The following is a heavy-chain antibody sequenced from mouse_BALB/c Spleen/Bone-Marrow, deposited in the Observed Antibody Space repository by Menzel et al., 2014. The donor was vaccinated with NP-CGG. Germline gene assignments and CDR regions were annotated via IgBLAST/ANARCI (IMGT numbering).Heavy chain of an antibody. V-gene: IGHV1-69*01. Sequence: VQLQQSGAELVRPGASGKVSCKASGYTFTNYWINWVRQRPGQGLEWIGNIYPSDSYSNYNQKFKDKTTLTVDKSSSTAYMQLSSPTSEDSAVYYCTRRDRYDYYGVDYWGQGTSVTVSS. CDR1: GYTFTNYW. CDR3: TRRDRYDYYGVDY. J-gene: IGHJ4*01. D-gene: IGHD2-14*01. CDR2: IYPSDSYS.